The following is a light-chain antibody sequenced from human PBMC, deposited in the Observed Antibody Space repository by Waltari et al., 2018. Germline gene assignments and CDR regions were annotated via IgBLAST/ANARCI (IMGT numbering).Light chain of an antibody. J-gene: IGKJ1*01. CDR3: QHYVRLPAT. Sequence: EIVLTHSPGTLSLSPGERAALSCRASQSLGRTLAWYQQKPGQAPRLLIYGASNWATGIPDRFSGSGSGTDFSLTISGLEPEDFAVYYCQHYVRLPATFGQGTKVEIK. V-gene: IGKV3-20*01. CDR1: QSLGRT. CDR2: GAS.